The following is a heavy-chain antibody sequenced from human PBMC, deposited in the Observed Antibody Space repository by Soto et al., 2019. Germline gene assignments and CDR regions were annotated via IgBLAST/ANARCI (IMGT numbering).Heavy chain of an antibody. CDR1: GFTFVGYW. CDR2: IKQDGSEK. V-gene: IGHV3-7*01. CDR3: ARARNPYYYMDV. J-gene: IGHJ6*03. Sequence: GGSLRLSCAASGFTFVGYWMSWVRQAPGKGLEWVANIKQDGSEKYYVDSVKGRFTISRDNAKNSLYLQMNSLRADDTAVYYCARARNPYYYMDVWGKGTTVTVSS.